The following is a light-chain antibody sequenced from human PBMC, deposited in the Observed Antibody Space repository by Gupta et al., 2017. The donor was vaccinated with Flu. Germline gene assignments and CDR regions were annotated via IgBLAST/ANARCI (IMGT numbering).Light chain of an antibody. J-gene: IGKJ4*01. Sequence: GDRITITCRASQDIRLSLAWYRQKPGEAPNLLIYGAYTWQTAVPPRFSGSGSGTEFTFTINSLQPEEFAVYYCQTFNQYPVTFGGGTKVEIK. V-gene: IGKV1-9*01. CDR3: QTFNQYPVT. CDR1: QDIRLS. CDR2: GAY.